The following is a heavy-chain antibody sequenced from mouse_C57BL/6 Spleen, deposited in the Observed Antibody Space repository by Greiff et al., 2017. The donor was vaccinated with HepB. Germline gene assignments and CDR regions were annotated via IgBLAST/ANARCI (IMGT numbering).Heavy chain of an antibody. CDR3: AKWDYDYDGFAY. CDR1: GFNIKNTY. Sequence: EVQLQQSVAELVRPGASVKLSCTASGFNIKNTYMHWVKQRPEQGLEWIGMIDPANGNTKYAPKFQGKATITADTSSNTAYLQLRSLTSEDTAIYYGAKWDYDYDGFAYWGQGTLVTVSA. J-gene: IGHJ3*01. D-gene: IGHD2-4*01. V-gene: IGHV14-3*01. CDR2: IDPANGNT.